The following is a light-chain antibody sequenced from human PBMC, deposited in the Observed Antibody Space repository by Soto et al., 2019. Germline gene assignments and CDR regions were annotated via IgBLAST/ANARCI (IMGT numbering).Light chain of an antibody. CDR3: QQAYSFPIP. V-gene: IGKV1-5*01. J-gene: IGKJ5*01. CDR1: QSVNKW. CDR2: DAS. Sequence: IQVIKSPCNLSASVGDIVTITCRASQSVNKWLAWFQQKPGKVPKLLIFDASTLQTGVPSRFGGGGSGTEFTLTISGLQPDDFAPYYCQQAYSFPIPFAQGTRLEIK.